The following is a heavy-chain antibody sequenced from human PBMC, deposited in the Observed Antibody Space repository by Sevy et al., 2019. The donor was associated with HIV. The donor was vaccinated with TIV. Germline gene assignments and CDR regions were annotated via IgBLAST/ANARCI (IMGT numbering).Heavy chain of an antibody. D-gene: IGHD4-17*01. V-gene: IGHV2-5*02. CDR2: IYWDDNK. CDR1: GFSLSTSGVG. Sequence: SGPTLVKPTQTLTLTCTFSGFSLSTSGVGVGWIRQPPGKALEWLALIYWDDNKRYSPSLRSRLTITKATSKNQLVLTLTNMDPVDTATYYCAHSLYGDYIGGYFDYWGQGTLVTVSS. CDR3: AHSLYGDYIGGYFDY. J-gene: IGHJ4*02.